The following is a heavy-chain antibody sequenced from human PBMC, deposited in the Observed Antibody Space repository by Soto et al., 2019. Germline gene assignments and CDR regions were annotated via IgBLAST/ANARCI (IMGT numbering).Heavy chain of an antibody. D-gene: IGHD1-26*01. J-gene: IGHJ5*02. CDR2: INPSGDTT. V-gene: IGHV1-46*01. CDR1: GFTFTTYY. Sequence: QAQLVQSGAEVKKPGASVKVSCKASGFTFTTYYVHWVRQAPGQGLEWMGIINPSGDTTIFAQKFKGRVTMTRDTSTSTHYMEVYILRSEDTAIYYCAIDNSRSNSLWFDPLGQGTMVTVSS. CDR3: AIDNSRSNSLWFDP.